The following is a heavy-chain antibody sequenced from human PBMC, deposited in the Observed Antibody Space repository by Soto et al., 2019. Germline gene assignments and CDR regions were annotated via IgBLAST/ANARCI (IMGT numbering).Heavy chain of an antibody. Sequence: PSETLSLTCAVSGGSTRHSSYFWGWIRQPPGKGLEWIASVYYSGTPYYNPSLKSRVTISIATSKTQVSLNLNSLTAADTAIYYCARHWTTYYDFWSGPYYFDYWGQGTLVS. D-gene: IGHD3-3*01. CDR3: ARHWTTYYDFWSGPYYFDY. CDR2: VYYSGTP. V-gene: IGHV4-39*01. CDR1: GGSTRHSSYF. J-gene: IGHJ4*02.